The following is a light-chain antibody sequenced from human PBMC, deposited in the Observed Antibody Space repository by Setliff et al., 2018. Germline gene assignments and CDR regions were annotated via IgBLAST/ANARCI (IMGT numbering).Light chain of an antibody. V-gene: IGLV2-8*01. Sequence: SVLTQPPSASGSPGQSVAISCTGTSRDVGDFNFVSWYQQHPGKAPKLIIYEVSKRPSGVPDRFSGSKSGNTASLTISGLQAEDEADYYCQSYDSSLSAYVFGTGTKVTVL. CDR3: QSYDSSLSAYV. CDR2: EVS. CDR1: SRDVGDFNF. J-gene: IGLJ1*01.